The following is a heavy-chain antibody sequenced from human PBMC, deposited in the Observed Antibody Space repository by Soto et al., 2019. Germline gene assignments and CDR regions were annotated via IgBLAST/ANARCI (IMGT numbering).Heavy chain of an antibody. CDR3: ARDAPRCSGGSCFDF. CDR2: INSGSSTI. J-gene: IGHJ4*01. V-gene: IGHV3-48*02. Sequence: ESGGGLVQPGGSLRLSCAASGFTFSSYSMNWVRQAPGKGLEWVSYINSGSSTIYYADSVKGRFTISRDNAKNSLYLQMNSLRDEDTAVYYCARDAPRCSGGSCFDFWGHGTLVTVSS. D-gene: IGHD2-15*01. CDR1: GFTFSSYS.